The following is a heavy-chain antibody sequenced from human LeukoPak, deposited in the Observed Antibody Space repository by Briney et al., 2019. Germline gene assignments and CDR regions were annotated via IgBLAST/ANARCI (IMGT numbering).Heavy chain of an antibody. CDR1: GGSISSGGYY. D-gene: IGHD3-3*01. Sequence: PSETLSLTCTVSGGSISSGGYYWSWIRQPPGKGLEWIGYIYHSGSTYYNPSLKSRVTISVDRSKNQFSLKLSSVTAADTAVYYCAREIFGVANTNYMDVWGKGTTVTVSS. V-gene: IGHV4-30-2*01. CDR3: AREIFGVANTNYMDV. CDR2: IYHSGST. J-gene: IGHJ6*03.